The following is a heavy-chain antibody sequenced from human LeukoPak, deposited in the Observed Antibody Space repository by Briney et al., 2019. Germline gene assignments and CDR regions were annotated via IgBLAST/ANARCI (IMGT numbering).Heavy chain of an antibody. D-gene: IGHD5-24*01. Sequence: ASVKVSCKVSGYTLTELSMHWVGQATGKWLEWMGGFDPEDGETIYAQKFQGRVTMTEDTSTDTAYMELSSLRSEDTAVYYCATDRDGWFDPWGQGTLVTVSS. CDR2: FDPEDGET. V-gene: IGHV1-24*01. J-gene: IGHJ5*02. CDR1: GYTLTELS. CDR3: ATDRDGWFDP.